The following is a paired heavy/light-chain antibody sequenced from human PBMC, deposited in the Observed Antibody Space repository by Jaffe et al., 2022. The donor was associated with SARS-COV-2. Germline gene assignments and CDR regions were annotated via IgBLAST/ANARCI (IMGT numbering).Light chain of an antibody. J-gene: IGKJ2*01. Sequence: DIQLTQSPSFLSASVGDRVTITCRASQGISSYLAWYQQKPGIAPKLLIYAASTLRTGVPSRFTGRGSGTEFTLTISSLQPEDFATYYCHHVNSYPYTFGQGTKLEIK. CDR3: HHVNSYPYT. CDR2: AAS. V-gene: IGKV1-9*01. CDR1: QGISSY.
Heavy chain of an antibody. J-gene: IGHJ6*04. CDR2: IYPEDSDT. V-gene: IGHV5-51*01. D-gene: IGHD6-19*01. CDR3: ARSDRGAMAGNMDV. CDR1: GYSFANYW. Sequence: EVQLVQSGAEVKKPGESLKISCKGSGYSFANYWIAWVRQMPGKGLEWMGIIYPEDSDTRYSPSFQGQATISVDKSTRTAYLQLYSLKASDSAIYYCARSDRGAMAGNMDVWGKGTTVTVSS.